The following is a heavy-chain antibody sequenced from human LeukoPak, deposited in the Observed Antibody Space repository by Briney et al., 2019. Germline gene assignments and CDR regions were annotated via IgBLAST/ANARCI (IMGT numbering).Heavy chain of an antibody. CDR1: GFAFSSYS. J-gene: IGHJ4*02. D-gene: IGHD1-26*01. CDR2: ISTTSAAI. V-gene: IGHV3-21*06. CDR3: ARGVGATHFDY. Sequence: PGGSLRLSCEASGFAFSSYSMNWVRQAPGRGPEWVSLISTTSAAIYYADSVQGRFTVSRDNAENSLYLQMNSLRAEDTAVYYCARGVGATHFDYWGQGTLVTVST.